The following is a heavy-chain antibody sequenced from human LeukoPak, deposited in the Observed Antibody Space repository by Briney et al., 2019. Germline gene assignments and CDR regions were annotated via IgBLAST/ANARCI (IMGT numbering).Heavy chain of an antibody. CDR3: ATDLSGGSLYYFDY. CDR2: IRGSGGST. Sequence: GGSLRRSCAASGFTFSSYAMSWVGQAPGKGLEWVSAIRGSGGSTYYPDSVKGRFTISRDNSKNTLYVQMNGLRAEDTAVYYGATDLSGGSLYYFDYWGQGTLVTVSS. V-gene: IGHV3-23*01. D-gene: IGHD1-26*01. J-gene: IGHJ4*02. CDR1: GFTFSSYA.